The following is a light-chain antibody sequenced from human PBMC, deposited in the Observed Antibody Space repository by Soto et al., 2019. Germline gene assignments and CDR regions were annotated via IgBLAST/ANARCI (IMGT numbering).Light chain of an antibody. J-gene: IGKJ1*01. CDR1: QSVRSY. CDR2: GAS. V-gene: IGKV3-15*01. CDR3: QQYDNLPQT. Sequence: EIVMTQSPATLSVSPGERATLSCGASQSVRSYLAWYQQRPGQAPRLLIHGASTRATGIPDRFSGSGSGTEFTLTISSLQSEDFAVYYCQQYDNLPQTFGQGTKVDIK.